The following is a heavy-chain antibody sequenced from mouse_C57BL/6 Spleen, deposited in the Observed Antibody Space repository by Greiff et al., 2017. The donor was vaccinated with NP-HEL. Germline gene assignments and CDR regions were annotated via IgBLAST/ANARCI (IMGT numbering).Heavy chain of an antibody. Sequence: EVKLVESEGGLVQPGSSMKLSCTASGFTFSDYYMAWVRQVPEKGLEWVANINYDGSSTYYLDSLKSRFIISRDNAKNILYLQMSSLKSEDTATYYCARDRAGYAMDYWGQGTSVTVSS. V-gene: IGHV5-16*01. CDR3: ARDRAGYAMDY. CDR1: GFTFSDYY. J-gene: IGHJ4*01. CDR2: INYDGSST. D-gene: IGHD3-1*01.